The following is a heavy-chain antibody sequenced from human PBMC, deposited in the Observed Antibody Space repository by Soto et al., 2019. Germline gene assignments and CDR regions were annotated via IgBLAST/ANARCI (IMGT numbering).Heavy chain of an antibody. V-gene: IGHV4-61*01. CDR3: ARGIEGWYQGCYYYGMDV. CDR2: IYYSGST. Sequence: QVQLQESGPGLVKPSETLSLTCTVSGGSVSSGSYYWSWIRQPPGKGLEWIGYIYYSGSTNYNPSLTSRVTISVDTSKNQFSLKLSSVTAADTAVYYCARGIEGWYQGCYYYGMDVWGQGTTVTVSS. D-gene: IGHD6-19*01. J-gene: IGHJ6*02. CDR1: GGSVSSGSYY.